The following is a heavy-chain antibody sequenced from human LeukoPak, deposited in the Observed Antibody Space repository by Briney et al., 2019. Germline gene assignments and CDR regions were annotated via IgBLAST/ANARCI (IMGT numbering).Heavy chain of an antibody. D-gene: IGHD5-18*01. Sequence: PWETLSLTCTVSGDSISAFYWSWIRQPPGKGLEWIGYIYYSGSTNYNPSLKSRVTILIETSKNQFSLKLRSVTAADTAVYYCARPKSRGYSYGLKAFDIWGQGTMVTVSS. V-gene: IGHV4-59*12. CDR2: IYYSGST. CDR1: GDSISAFY. J-gene: IGHJ3*02. CDR3: ARPKSRGYSYGLKAFDI.